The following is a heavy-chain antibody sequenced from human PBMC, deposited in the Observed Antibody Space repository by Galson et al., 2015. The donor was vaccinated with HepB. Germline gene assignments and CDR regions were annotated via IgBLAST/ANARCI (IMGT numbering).Heavy chain of an antibody. V-gene: IGHV1-18*04. CDR1: GYTFTSYG. Sequence: SVKVSCKASGYTFTSYGISWVRQAPGQGLEWMGWISAYNGNTNYAQKLQGRVTMTTDTSTSTAYMELRSLRSDDTAVYYCARDLGIAVAGRTSWYGMDVWGQGTTVTVSS. CDR2: ISAYNGNT. D-gene: IGHD6-19*01. CDR3: ARDLGIAVAGRTSWYGMDV. J-gene: IGHJ6*02.